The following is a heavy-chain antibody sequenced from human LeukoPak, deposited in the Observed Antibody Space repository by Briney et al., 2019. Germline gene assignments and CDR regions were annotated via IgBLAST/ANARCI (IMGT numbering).Heavy chain of an antibody. CDR2: IKSKTDGGTT. D-gene: IGHD4-17*01. V-gene: IGHV3-15*01. J-gene: IGHJ4*02. Sequence: EGSLRLSCAASGFTFSNAWMSWVRQAPGKGLEWVGRIKSKTDGGTTDYAAPVKGRFTISRDDSKNTLYLQMNSLKTEDTAVYYCTTEMTTVTNPRYFDYWGQGTLVTVSS. CDR3: TTEMTTVTNPRYFDY. CDR1: GFTFSNAW.